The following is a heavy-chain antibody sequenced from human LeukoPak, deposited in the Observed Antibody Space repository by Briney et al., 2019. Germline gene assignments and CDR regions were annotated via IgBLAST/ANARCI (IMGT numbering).Heavy chain of an antibody. CDR2: ISHEGSNT. CDR1: GFAFSTYE. J-gene: IGHJ3*01. CDR3: AAFYYNRNPKAV. D-gene: IGHD3-22*01. Sequence: PGGSLRLSCAASGFAFSTYEMNWVRQAPGKGLEWISIISHEGSNTNYADSVEGRFTISRDNAKNSVYLQMNSLRAEDTAVYYCAAFYYNRNPKAVWGQGTMVTVSS. V-gene: IGHV3-48*03.